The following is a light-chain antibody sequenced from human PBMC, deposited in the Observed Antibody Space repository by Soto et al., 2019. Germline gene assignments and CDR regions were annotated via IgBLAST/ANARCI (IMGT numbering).Light chain of an antibody. Sequence: QSALTQPASVSGSPGQSITISCTGTSSDVGGYNYVSWYQQHPGKAPKLMIYEVSNRPSGVSSRFSGSKSGNTASLTISGLQAEDEADYYCSSYTNSGTADVVFGGGTKLTVL. V-gene: IGLV2-14*01. CDR3: SSYTNSGTADVV. CDR2: EVS. J-gene: IGLJ2*01. CDR1: SSDVGGYNY.